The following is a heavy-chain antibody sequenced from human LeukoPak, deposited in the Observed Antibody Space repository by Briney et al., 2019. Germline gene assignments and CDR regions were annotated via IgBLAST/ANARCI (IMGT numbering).Heavy chain of an antibody. CDR1: GYTFTSYA. CDR2: INTNTENP. J-gene: IGHJ4*02. V-gene: IGHV7-4-1*02. Sequence: GASVKVSCKASGYTFTSYAMNWVRQAPGQGPEWMGWINTNTENPTYARGFTGRFVFSLDTSVSTAYLQISSLKAEDTAVYYCARDAPEVFDYWGQGTLVTVSS. CDR3: ARDAPEVFDY.